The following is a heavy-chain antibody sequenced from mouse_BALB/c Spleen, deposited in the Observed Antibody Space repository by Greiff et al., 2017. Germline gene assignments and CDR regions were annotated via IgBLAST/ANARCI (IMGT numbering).Heavy chain of an antibody. CDR2: INPSSGYT. J-gene: IGHJ2*01. CDR3: ARGLRLSFDY. CDR1: GYTFTSYT. Sequence: QVQLKQSAAELARPGASVKMSCKASGYTFTSYTMHWVKQRPGQGLEWIGYINPSSGYTEYNQKFKDKTTLTADKSSSTAYMQLSSLTSEDSAVYYCARGLRLSFDYWGQGTTLTVSS. V-gene: IGHV1-4*02. D-gene: IGHD2-4*01.